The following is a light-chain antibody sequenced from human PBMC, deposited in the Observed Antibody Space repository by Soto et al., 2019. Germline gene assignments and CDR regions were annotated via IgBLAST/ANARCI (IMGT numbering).Light chain of an antibody. CDR3: QQYGSSRT. V-gene: IGKV3-20*01. Sequence: EVVLTQSPDTLSLSPGETATLSCRASQSVSSSYLAWYQPKPGQAPRLLIYGASSRATGIPDRFSGSGSGTDFTLTISRLEPEDFAVYYCQQYGSSRTFGQGTKVDIK. CDR1: QSVSSSY. CDR2: GAS. J-gene: IGKJ1*01.